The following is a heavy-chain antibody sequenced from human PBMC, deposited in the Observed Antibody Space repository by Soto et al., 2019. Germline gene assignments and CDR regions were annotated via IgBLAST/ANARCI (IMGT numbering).Heavy chain of an antibody. Sequence: EVQLVESGGGLVKPGGSLRLSCAASGFTFSHAWMNWVRQAPGKGLEWVGRIKSKTDGGATDCAAPVKGRFTISRDDSKTTLYLHMNSLKTDVTAVYYCTSVGYCSGDNCDHYPYGMDVWGQGTTVTVSS. CDR1: GFTFSHAW. CDR2: IKSKTDGGAT. D-gene: IGHD2-15*01. V-gene: IGHV3-15*07. J-gene: IGHJ6*02. CDR3: TSVGYCSGDNCDHYPYGMDV.